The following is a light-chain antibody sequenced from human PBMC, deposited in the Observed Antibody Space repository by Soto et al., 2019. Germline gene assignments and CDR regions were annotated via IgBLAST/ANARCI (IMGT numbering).Light chain of an antibody. CDR3: QQYGSSLSIT. Sequence: EIVLTQSPGTLSLSPGERVTLSCRASQSVSSSYLAWYQQKPGLAPRLLIYGASSRATGIPDRFSGSGSGTDFTLTISRLEPEDFAVYYCQQYGSSLSITFGQGTRLENK. V-gene: IGKV3-20*01. CDR2: GAS. CDR1: QSVSSSY. J-gene: IGKJ5*01.